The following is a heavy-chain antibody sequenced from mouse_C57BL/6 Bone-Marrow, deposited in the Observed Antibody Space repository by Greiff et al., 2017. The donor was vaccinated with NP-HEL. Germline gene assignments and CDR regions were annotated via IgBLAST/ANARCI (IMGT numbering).Heavy chain of an antibody. CDR1: GFTFSDYY. Sequence: DVKLVESGGGLVQPGGSLKLSCAASGFTFSDYYMYWVRQTPEKRLEWVAYISNGGGSTYYPDTVKGRVTISRDNAKNTLYLQMSRLKSEDTAMYYCVAGDYWGQGTTLTVSS. CDR2: ISNGGGST. V-gene: IGHV5-12*01. J-gene: IGHJ2*01. CDR3: VAGDY.